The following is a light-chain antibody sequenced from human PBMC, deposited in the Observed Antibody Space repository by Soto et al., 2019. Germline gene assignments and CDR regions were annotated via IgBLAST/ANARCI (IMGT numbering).Light chain of an antibody. V-gene: IGLV3-21*02. Sequence: SYELTQPPSVSVAPGQTARITCGGSNIGSKNVHWYQQKPGQAPMMVVCANSDRPSGIPERFSGSNSANTATLTISRVEAGDEADYYCHVWDSGSAHHVFGTGTKLTVL. CDR2: ANS. CDR3: HVWDSGSAHHV. J-gene: IGLJ1*01. CDR1: NIGSKN.